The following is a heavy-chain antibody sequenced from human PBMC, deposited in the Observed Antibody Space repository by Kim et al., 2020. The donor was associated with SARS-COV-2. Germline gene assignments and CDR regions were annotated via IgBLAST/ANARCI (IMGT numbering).Heavy chain of an antibody. D-gene: IGHD3-16*01. J-gene: IGHJ6*02. CDR2: ISAYNGNT. Sequence: ASVKVSCKASGYTFTSYGISWVRQAPGQGLEWMGWISAYNGNTNYAQKLQGRVTMTTDTSTSTAYMELRSLRSDDTAVYYCARDTGDPTGYYYGMDVWGQGTTVTVSS. V-gene: IGHV1-18*01. CDR3: ARDTGDPTGYYYGMDV. CDR1: GYTFTSYG.